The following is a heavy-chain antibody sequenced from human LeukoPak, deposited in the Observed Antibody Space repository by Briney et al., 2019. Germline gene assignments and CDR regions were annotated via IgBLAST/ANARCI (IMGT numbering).Heavy chain of an antibody. CDR2: IYYSGST. J-gene: IGHJ4*02. Sequence: SETLSLTCTVPGGSISSYYWSWIRQPPGKGLEWIGYIYYSGSTNYNPSLKSRVTISVDTSKNQFSLKLSSVTAADTAVYYCARAQYSSSYFDYWGQGTLVTVSS. CDR3: ARAQYSSSYFDY. D-gene: IGHD6-6*01. V-gene: IGHV4-59*01. CDR1: GGSISSYY.